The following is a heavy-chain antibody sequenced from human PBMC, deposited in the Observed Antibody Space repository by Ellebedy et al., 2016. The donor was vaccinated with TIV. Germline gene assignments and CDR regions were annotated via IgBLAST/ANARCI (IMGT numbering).Heavy chain of an antibody. J-gene: IGHJ4*02. V-gene: IGHV3-7*01. CDR3: ARDQWLGRAYYFDS. D-gene: IGHD6-19*01. CDR1: GFTFSHYW. Sequence: LSLTCGTSGFTFSHYWMTWVRQAPGKGLEWVANIKQDGSEKYYVDSVKGRFSISRDNTKNSLYLQMNSLTDEDTAVYYCARDQWLGRAYYFDSWGQGTLVTVSS. CDR2: IKQDGSEK.